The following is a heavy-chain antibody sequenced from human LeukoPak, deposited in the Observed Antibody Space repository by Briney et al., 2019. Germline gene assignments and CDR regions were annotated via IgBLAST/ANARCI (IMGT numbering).Heavy chain of an antibody. CDR2: ISSSSSYI. CDR3: ARGRSITILRGVAISDGFDI. CDR1: GFTFSSYS. V-gene: IGHV3-21*01. J-gene: IGHJ3*02. D-gene: IGHD3-10*01. Sequence: GGSLRLSCAASGFTFSSYSMNWVRQAPGKGLEWVSSISSSSSYIYYADSVKGRFIISRDNAKNLLYLQMNSLRAEDTAVYYCARGRSITILRGVAISDGFDIWGQGTKVTVS.